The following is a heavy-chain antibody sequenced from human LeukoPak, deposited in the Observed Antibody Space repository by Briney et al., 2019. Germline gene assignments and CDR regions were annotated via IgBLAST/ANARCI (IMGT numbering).Heavy chain of an antibody. D-gene: IGHD3-22*01. Sequence: GGSLRLSCAASGFTFSSYGMHWVRQAPGKGLEWVAVIWYDGSNKYYADSVKGRFTISRDNSKNTLYLQMNSLRAEDTAVYYCARDRDYYDSSDYDYWGQGTLVTVSS. J-gene: IGHJ4*02. CDR1: GFTFSSYG. CDR3: ARDRDYYDSSDYDY. V-gene: IGHV3-33*01. CDR2: IWYDGSNK.